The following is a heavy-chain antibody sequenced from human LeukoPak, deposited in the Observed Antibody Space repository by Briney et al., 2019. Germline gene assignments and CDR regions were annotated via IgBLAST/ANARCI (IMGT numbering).Heavy chain of an antibody. CDR3: XXXXXXYDSGTXHXVFDH. V-gene: IGHV4-39*02. CDR1: GGSISSSSYY. Sequence: PSETLSLTCSVSGGSISSSSYYWGWIRQPPGKGLEWIGTISDSGSTYDNPSLKSRITIFVDSSKNHMSLELSSVTAADTAVVXXXXXXXXYDSGTXHXVFDHWGQGPLVTVSS. D-gene: IGHD3-22*01. CDR2: ISDSGST. J-gene: IGHJ4*02.